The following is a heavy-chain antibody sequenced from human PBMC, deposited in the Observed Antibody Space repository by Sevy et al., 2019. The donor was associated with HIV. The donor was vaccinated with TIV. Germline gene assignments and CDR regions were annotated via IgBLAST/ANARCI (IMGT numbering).Heavy chain of an antibody. Sequence: GGSVRLSCAASGFTFSSYSMNWVRQAPGKGLEWVSSISSSSSYIYYADSVKGRFTISRDNAKNSLYLQMNSLRAEDTAVYYCAREGDYDILTGYSKGYFDYWGQGTLVTVSS. CDR2: ISSSSSYI. CDR1: GFTFSSYS. CDR3: AREGDYDILTGYSKGYFDY. D-gene: IGHD3-9*01. V-gene: IGHV3-21*01. J-gene: IGHJ4*02.